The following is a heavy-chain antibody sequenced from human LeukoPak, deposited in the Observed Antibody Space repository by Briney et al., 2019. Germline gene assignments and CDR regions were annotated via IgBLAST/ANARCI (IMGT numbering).Heavy chain of an antibody. J-gene: IGHJ6*02. CDR3: AKGGGSGSYFRYYYYGMDV. CDR2: ISGSGGST. CDR1: GLTFSSDA. V-gene: IGHV3-23*01. D-gene: IGHD3-10*01. Sequence: VGSRRRSGAAAGLTFSSDAMKLFGQAPGKEMEWVSAISGSGGSTYYADSVKGRFTISRDNSKNTLYLQMNSLRAEDTAVYYCAKGGGSGSYFRYYYYGMDVWGQGATVTVSS.